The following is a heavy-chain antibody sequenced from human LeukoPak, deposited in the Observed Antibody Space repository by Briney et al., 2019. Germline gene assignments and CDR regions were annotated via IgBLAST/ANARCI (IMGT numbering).Heavy chain of an antibody. CDR2: INVESGET. D-gene: IGHD3-10*01. CDR1: GYTFSGHY. Sequence: ASVKVSCKASGYTFSGHYIHWIRQAPGQGLEWMGWINVESGETKYAQKFQGRVTMTRDTSTSTAYMELRGLRFDDTATYYCARDWELRWSQGGLDYWGQGTLLAVSS. V-gene: IGHV1-2*02. CDR3: ARDWELRWSQGGLDY. J-gene: IGHJ4*02.